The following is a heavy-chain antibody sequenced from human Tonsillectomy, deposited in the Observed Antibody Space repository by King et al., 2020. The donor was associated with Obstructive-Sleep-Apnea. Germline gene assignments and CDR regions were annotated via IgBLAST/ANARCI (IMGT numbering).Heavy chain of an antibody. Sequence: QLQESGPGLVKPSETLSLTCTVSGDSISSSSYYWGWVRQSPGKGLEWIGTMYYSGRTYYNPSLKSRITISVDTSKNQFSLRLSSVTAADTAVYYCAGVGAPGLMMYAGFDYWGQGTLVTVSS. CDR1: GDSISSSSYY. V-gene: IGHV4-39*07. D-gene: IGHD2-8*01. J-gene: IGHJ4*02. CDR2: MYYSGRT. CDR3: AGVGAPGLMMYAGFDY.